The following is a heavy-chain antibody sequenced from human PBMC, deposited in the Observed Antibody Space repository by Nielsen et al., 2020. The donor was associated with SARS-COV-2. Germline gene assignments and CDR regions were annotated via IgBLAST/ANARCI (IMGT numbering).Heavy chain of an antibody. D-gene: IGHD3-22*01. CDR3: ARHPLGAYMIVVVRHAFDI. J-gene: IGHJ3*02. CDR2: IYYSGST. V-gene: IGHV4-59*08. Sequence: SETLSLTCTVSGGSISGYYWSWIRQHPGKGLEWIGYIYYSGSTYYNPSLKSRVTISVDTSKNQFSLKLSSVTAADTAVYYCARHPLGAYMIVVVRHAFDIWGQGTMVTVSS. CDR1: GGSISGYY.